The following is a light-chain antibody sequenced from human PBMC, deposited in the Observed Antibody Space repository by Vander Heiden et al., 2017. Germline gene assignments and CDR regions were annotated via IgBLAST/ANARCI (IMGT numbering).Light chain of an antibody. V-gene: IGKV3-15*01. CDR1: QSVGIN. CDR2: AAS. CDR3: QQFNNWPLT. J-gene: IGKJ4*01. Sequence: EIVLTQSPATLSVSPGERATLSCRASQSVGINLSWYQQKPGHPPRLLIYAASTGATGIPARFSGSGSGTEFTLTISSLQAEDFAVYLCQQFNNWPLTFGGGTKVEIK.